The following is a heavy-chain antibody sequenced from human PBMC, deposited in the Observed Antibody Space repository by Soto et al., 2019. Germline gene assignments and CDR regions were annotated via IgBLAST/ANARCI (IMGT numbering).Heavy chain of an antibody. CDR1: GFTFSSYA. Sequence: PGGSLRLSCAASGFTFSSYAMHWVRQAPGKGLEWVAVIWYDGSNKYYADSVKGRFTISRDDSKNTLYLQLNSLRAEDTAVYYCARETGGPLYGMDVWGQGTTVTVSS. D-gene: IGHD7-27*01. J-gene: IGHJ6*02. V-gene: IGHV3-33*08. CDR3: ARETGGPLYGMDV. CDR2: IWYDGSNK.